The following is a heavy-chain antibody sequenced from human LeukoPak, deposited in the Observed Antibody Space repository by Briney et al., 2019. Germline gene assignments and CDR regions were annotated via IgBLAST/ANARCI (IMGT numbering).Heavy chain of an antibody. CDR1: GFTFRNYW. Sequence: GGSLRLSCAASGFTFRNYWMSWVRQAPGKGLEWVAFIRYDGSNKYYADSVKGRFTISRDNSKNTLYLQMNSLRAEDTAVYYCAKDLGKITIFGVVITPDYYMDVWGKGTTVTVSS. J-gene: IGHJ6*03. CDR3: AKDLGKITIFGVVITPDYYMDV. V-gene: IGHV3-30*02. D-gene: IGHD3-3*01. CDR2: IRYDGSNK.